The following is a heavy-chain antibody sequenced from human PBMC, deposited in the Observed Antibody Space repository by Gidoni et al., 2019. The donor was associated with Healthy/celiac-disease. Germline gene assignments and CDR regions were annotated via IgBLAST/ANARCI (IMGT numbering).Heavy chain of an antibody. CDR3: ARDQWDVVVPAALDY. CDR1: GFTFSSYW. CDR2: IKQDGSEK. J-gene: IGHJ4*02. D-gene: IGHD2-2*01. Sequence: EVQLVESGGGVVQPGGSLSRSCAASGFTFSSYWMSWVRQAPGKGLEWVANIKQDGSEKYYVDSVKGRFTISRDNAKNSLYLQMNSLRAEDTAVYYCARDQWDVVVPAALDYWGQGTLVTVSS. V-gene: IGHV3-7*04.